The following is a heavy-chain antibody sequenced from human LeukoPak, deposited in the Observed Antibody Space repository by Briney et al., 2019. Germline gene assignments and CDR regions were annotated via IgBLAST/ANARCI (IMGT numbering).Heavy chain of an antibody. Sequence: PGGSLRLSCAASGFTFSSYSMNWVRQAPGKGLEWVSYISSSSSTIYYADSVKGRFTISRDNAKNSLYLQMNSLRAEDTAVYYCARDSVATIFGDWGQGTLVTVSS. CDR1: GFTFSSYS. CDR3: ARDSVATIFGD. J-gene: IGHJ4*02. D-gene: IGHD5-24*01. CDR2: ISSSSSTI. V-gene: IGHV3-48*01.